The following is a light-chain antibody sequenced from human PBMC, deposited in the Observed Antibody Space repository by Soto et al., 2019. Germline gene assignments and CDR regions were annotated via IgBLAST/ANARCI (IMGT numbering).Light chain of an antibody. CDR1: QSVSSSY. CDR2: RAS. CDR3: QQYGSYWT. J-gene: IGKJ1*01. Sequence: EIVLTQSPGTLSLSPGERATLSCRASQSVSSSYLAWYQQKPGQAPRLLIYRASSRATGIPDRFSGSGSGADFTLTISRLVPEDFAVYYCQQYGSYWTFGQGTKVDIK. V-gene: IGKV3-20*01.